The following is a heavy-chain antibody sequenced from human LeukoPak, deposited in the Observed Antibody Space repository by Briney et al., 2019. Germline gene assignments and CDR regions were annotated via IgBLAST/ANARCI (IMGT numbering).Heavy chain of an antibody. CDR2: IIPIFGTA. D-gene: IGHD5-18*01. Sequence: EASVKVSCKASGGTFSSYAISWVRQAPGQGLEWMGGIIPIFGTANYAQKFQGRVTITADESTSTAYMELSSLRSEDTAVYYCAKPTGRYSYGFDAFDIWGQGSMVTVSS. V-gene: IGHV1-69*13. CDR3: AKPTGRYSYGFDAFDI. J-gene: IGHJ3*02. CDR1: GGTFSSYA.